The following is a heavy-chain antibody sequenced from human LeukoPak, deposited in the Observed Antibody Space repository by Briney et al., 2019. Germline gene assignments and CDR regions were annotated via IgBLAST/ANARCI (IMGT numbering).Heavy chain of an antibody. J-gene: IGHJ2*01. Sequence: PGGSLRLSCAASGFTFDDYAMHWVRQAPGKGLEWVSGISWNSGSIGYADSVKGRFTISRDNAKNSLYLQMNSLRAEDTALYYCAKDHVPAARNYWYFDLWGRGTLVTVSS. CDR3: AKDHVPAARNYWYFDL. CDR2: ISWNSGSI. CDR1: GFTFDDYA. D-gene: IGHD2-2*01. V-gene: IGHV3-9*01.